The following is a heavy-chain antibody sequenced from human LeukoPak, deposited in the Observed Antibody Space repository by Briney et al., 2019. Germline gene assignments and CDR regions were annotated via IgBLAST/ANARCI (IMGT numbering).Heavy chain of an antibody. CDR2: ISWNSGSI. CDR3: AKGTSSALTGYFQH. CDR1: GFTFDDYA. Sequence: PGGSLRLSCAASGFTFDDYAMHWVRQAPGKGLEWVSGISWNSGSIGYADSGKGRFTISRDNAKNSLYLQMNSLRAEHTALYYCAKGTSSALTGYFQHWGQGTLVTVSS. D-gene: IGHD3-22*01. V-gene: IGHV3-9*01. J-gene: IGHJ1*01.